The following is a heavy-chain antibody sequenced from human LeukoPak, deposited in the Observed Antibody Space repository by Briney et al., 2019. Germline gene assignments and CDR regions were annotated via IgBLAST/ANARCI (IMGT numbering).Heavy chain of an antibody. CDR3: AIGRGGQQLGDF. D-gene: IGHD6-13*01. CDR1: EYSFPNYC. V-gene: IGHV5-51*01. J-gene: IGHJ4*02. CDR2: IYPDGSDT. Sequence: GESLKISCKHSEYSFPNYCVGWVRQLPGKGLEWMGIIYPDGSDTRYSPSFQGRVTISADKSINTAYLEWSSLKASDTATYYCAIGRGGQQLGDFWGQGTLVTVSS.